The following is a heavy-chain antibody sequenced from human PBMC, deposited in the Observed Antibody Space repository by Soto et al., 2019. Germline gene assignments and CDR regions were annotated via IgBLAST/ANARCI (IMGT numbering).Heavy chain of an antibody. Sequence: SETLCLTCAVSGCSISSGGYSWSWIRQPPGKGLEWIGYIYHSGSTYYNPSLKSRITISIDRSKNQLSLKLSSVTAADTAVYYCARGMTTVTTLDYWGQGTLVTVSS. V-gene: IGHV4-30-2*01. CDR2: IYHSGST. D-gene: IGHD4-4*01. J-gene: IGHJ4*02. CDR1: GCSISSGGYS. CDR3: ARGMTTVTTLDY.